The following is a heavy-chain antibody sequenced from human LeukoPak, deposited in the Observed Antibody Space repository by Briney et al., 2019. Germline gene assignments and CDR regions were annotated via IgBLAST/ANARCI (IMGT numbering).Heavy chain of an antibody. Sequence: GESLKISCNGSGYXFTNYWISWVRQMPGKGLEWTGRIDPSDSYTSYSPAFQGHVTLSADKSVSTAYLQWNNPKSSDTAMYFCARHDWYCRGGSCYTGWFDPWGQGTLVSVSS. V-gene: IGHV5-10-1*01. CDR2: IDPSDSYT. J-gene: IGHJ5*02. CDR1: GYXFTNYW. CDR3: ARHDWYCRGGSCYTGWFDP. D-gene: IGHD2-15*01.